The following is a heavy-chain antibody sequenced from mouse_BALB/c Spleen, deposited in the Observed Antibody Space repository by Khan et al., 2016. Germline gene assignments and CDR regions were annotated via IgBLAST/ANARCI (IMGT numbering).Heavy chain of an antibody. V-gene: IGHV9-3-1*01. CDR3: ARYRYYYGSSTYFDV. D-gene: IGHD1-1*01. CDR1: GYTFTNYG. J-gene: IGHJ1*01. Sequence: QIQLVQSGPELKKPGKTVKISCKASGYTFTNYGMNWVKQAPGKGLKWMGWINTYSGESTYADDFKGRFAFSLETSANTAYLQINNLTNEDTATYFYARYRYYYGSSTYFDVWGAGTTVTVSS. CDR2: INTYSGES.